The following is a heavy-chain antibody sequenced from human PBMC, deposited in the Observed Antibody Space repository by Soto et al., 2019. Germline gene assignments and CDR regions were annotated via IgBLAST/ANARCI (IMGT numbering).Heavy chain of an antibody. CDR2: IRSKAYGGTT. V-gene: IGHV3-49*03. CDR1: GFTFGDYA. D-gene: IGHD6-13*01. CDR3: TRERRAAAGTGCFDE. J-gene: IGHJ4*02. Sequence: GGSLRLSCTASGFTFGDYAMSWFRQAPGKGLEWVGFIRSKAYGGTTEYAASVKGRFTISRDDSKSIAYLQMNSLKTEDTAVYYCTRERRAAAGTGCFDEWGQGTLVTVSS.